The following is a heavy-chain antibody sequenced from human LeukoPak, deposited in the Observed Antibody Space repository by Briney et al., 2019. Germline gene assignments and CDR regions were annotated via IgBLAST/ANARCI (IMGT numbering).Heavy chain of an antibody. V-gene: IGHV1-2*02. D-gene: IGHD3-22*01. CDR1: GYSFTEYV. CDR2: INPNSGGT. CDR3: AREHRDDSSGYYYRPFDY. J-gene: IGHJ4*02. Sequence: GASVKVSCKASGYSFTEYVMHWVRQAPGQRLEWMGWINPNSGGTNYAQKFQGRVTMTRDTSISTAYMELSRLRSDDTAVYYCAREHRDDSSGYYYRPFDYWGQGTLVTVSS.